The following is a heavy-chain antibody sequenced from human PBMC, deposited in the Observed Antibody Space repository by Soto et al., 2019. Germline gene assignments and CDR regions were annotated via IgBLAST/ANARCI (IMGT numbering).Heavy chain of an antibody. CDR2: INIAKGNT. CDR3: ARSSGSFYTLGH. Sequence: QGQLVQSGAEVKKPGASVKVSCKASGYTFTSYTMHWVRQAPGQRPEWMGWINIAKGNTQYSQKLQGRVTFTRDTSASTAYMELSPLRSEDTAVYYCARSSGSFYTLGHWGQGTLVTVSS. CDR1: GYTFTSYT. V-gene: IGHV1-3*04. J-gene: IGHJ4*02. D-gene: IGHD3-10*01.